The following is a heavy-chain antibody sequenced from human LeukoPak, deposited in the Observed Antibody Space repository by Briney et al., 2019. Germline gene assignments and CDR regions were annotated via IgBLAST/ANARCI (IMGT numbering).Heavy chain of an antibody. CDR3: ARFPNTAMVMGLEYYYYGMDV. CDR1: GYTFTSYY. J-gene: IGHJ6*02. V-gene: IGHV1-46*01. Sequence: ASVKVSCKASGYTFTSYYLQWVRQAPGQGLEWMGIIIPTGVSTSYAQKFQGRVTMTRDTSTSTVYMELSSLRSEDTAVYYCARFPNTAMVMGLEYYYYGMDVWGQGTTVTVSS. D-gene: IGHD5-18*01. CDR2: IIPTGVST.